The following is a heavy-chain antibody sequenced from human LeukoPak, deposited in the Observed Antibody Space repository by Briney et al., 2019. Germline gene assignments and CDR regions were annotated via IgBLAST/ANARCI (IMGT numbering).Heavy chain of an antibody. J-gene: IGHJ5*02. V-gene: IGHV5-51*01. D-gene: IGHD3-3*01. CDR1: GYSFTSYW. Sequence: GESLKISCKGSGYSFTSYWIGWVRQMPGKGLDWMGIIYPGDSDTRYSPSFQGQVTISADKSISTAYLQWSSLKASDTAMYYCARHGFGDDFWTEPFDPWGQGTLVTVSS. CDR3: ARHGFGDDFWTEPFDP. CDR2: IYPGDSDT.